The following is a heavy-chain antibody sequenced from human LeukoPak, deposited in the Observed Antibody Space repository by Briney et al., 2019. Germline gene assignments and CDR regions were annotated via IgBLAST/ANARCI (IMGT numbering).Heavy chain of an antibody. V-gene: IGHV3-23*01. CDR3: AKAKGYYYDRSPRGNAFDI. Sequence: PGGSLRLSCAASGFTFSSYAMSWVRQAPGKGLEWVSAISGSGGSTYYADSVKGRFTISRDNSKNTLYLQMNSLRAEDTAVYYCAKAKGYYYDRSPRGNAFDIWGQGTMVTVSS. CDR1: GFTFSSYA. D-gene: IGHD3-22*01. J-gene: IGHJ3*02. CDR2: ISGSGGST.